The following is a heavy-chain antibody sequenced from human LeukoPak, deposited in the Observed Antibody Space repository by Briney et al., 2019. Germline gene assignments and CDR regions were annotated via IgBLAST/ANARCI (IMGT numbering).Heavy chain of an antibody. V-gene: IGHV3-74*01. CDR2: INTDGSST. Sequence: GGSLRLSCAASGFTFSSYWMHWVRQAPGKGLVWVSRINTDGSSTSYADSVKGRFTISRDNAKNSLYLQMNSLRAEDTAVYYCAKESTAYSSGWDPALDYWGQGTLVTVSA. D-gene: IGHD6-19*01. CDR3: AKESTAYSSGWDPALDY. CDR1: GFTFSSYW. J-gene: IGHJ4*02.